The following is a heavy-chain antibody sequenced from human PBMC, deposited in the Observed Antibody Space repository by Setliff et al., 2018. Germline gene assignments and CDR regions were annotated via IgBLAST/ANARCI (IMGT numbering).Heavy chain of an antibody. CDR1: GYSFIDYY. V-gene: IGHV1-2*06. J-gene: IGHJ3*02. CDR3: ARPRSNYNRGAFSI. Sequence: ASVKVSCKASGYSFIDYYIHWVRQAPGQGPEWMGRVNPKNGGILYSQKFECRVSMTGDRTISTVYMDLRSLTFDDTAVYYCARPRSNYNRGAFSIWGQGTMVTVSS. D-gene: IGHD3-10*01. CDR2: VNPKNGGI.